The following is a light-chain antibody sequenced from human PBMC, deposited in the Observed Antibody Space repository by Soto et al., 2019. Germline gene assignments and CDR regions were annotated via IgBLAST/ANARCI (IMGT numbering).Light chain of an antibody. CDR1: QSISRN. V-gene: IGKV1-39*01. CDR3: QQSYTTASIT. Sequence: DIQMTQSPSSLSASVGDRVTITCRASQSISRNLNWYQHKPGKAPKLLIYAASRLQNGVPPRFSGGGSETKFTLSISSLQPEDFGTYYCQQSYTTASITFGQGTRLEIK. CDR2: AAS. J-gene: IGKJ5*01.